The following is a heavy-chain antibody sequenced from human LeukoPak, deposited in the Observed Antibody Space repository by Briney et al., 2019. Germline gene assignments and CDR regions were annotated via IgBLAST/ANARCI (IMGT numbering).Heavy chain of an antibody. Sequence: PSETLSLTCVVNNGSFTEYFWSWIRQPPGKGLEWIGEVYHSGSTNYNPSLKSRLSISADMSKKQFSLKLNSVTAADTAVYYCARDFASYGSGRGYGYWGQGTLVTVSS. CDR2: VYHSGST. V-gene: IGHV4-34*01. CDR3: ARDFASYGSGRGYGY. D-gene: IGHD3-10*01. J-gene: IGHJ4*02. CDR1: NGSFTEYF.